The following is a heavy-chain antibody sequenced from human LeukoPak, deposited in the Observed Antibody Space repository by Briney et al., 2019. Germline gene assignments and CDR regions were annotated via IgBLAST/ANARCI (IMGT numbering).Heavy chain of an antibody. V-gene: IGHV4-39*01. CDR1: GGSISSSSYY. Sequence: SETLSLTCTVSGGSISSSSYYWGWIRQPPGKGLEWIGSIYYSGSTYYNPSLKSRVTISVDTSKNQFSLKLSSVTAADTAVYYCARRFSYSSGWYYFDYWGQGTLVTVSS. CDR2: IYYSGST. J-gene: IGHJ4*02. D-gene: IGHD6-19*01. CDR3: ARRFSYSSGWYYFDY.